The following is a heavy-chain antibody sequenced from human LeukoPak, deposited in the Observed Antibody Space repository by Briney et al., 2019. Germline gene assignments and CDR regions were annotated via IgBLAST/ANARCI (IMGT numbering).Heavy chain of an antibody. J-gene: IGHJ3*02. D-gene: IGHD1-26*01. CDR3: ARGGVGATDYDAFDI. Sequence: GESLKISCKGSGYSFTSYWIGWVRQMPGKGLEWMGIIYPGDSDTRYSPSFQGQVTISTDKSISTAYLQWSSLKASDTAMYYCARGGVGATDYDAFDIWGQGTMVTVSS. V-gene: IGHV5-51*01. CDR2: IYPGDSDT. CDR1: GYSFTSYW.